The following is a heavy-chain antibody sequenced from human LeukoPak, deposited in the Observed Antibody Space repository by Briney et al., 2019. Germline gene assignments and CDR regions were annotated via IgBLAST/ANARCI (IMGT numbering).Heavy chain of an antibody. V-gene: IGHV5-51*01. CDR3: ARQAYGSRFDAFDI. CDR2: IYPDDSET. J-gene: IGHJ3*02. Sequence: GESLKISCEASGYKFTTDYIGWVRQMPGKGLEWMGIIYPDDSETNYSPSFKGQVTMSVDKSITTAFLQWSSLKASDTAMYYCARQAYGSRFDAFDIWGQGTMVTVSS. D-gene: IGHD3-22*01. CDR1: GYKFTTDY.